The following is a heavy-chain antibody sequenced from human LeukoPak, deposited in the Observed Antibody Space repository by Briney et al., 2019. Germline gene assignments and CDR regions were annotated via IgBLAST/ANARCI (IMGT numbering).Heavy chain of an antibody. CDR1: GFTFSSYS. CDR3: ARDRGYFHYYYMDV. Sequence: GGSLRLSCAASGFTFSSYSMNWVRQAPGKGLEWVSVIYSGGNTYYADSVKGRFTISRDNSKNTLYLHMNSLRAEDTAVYYCARDRGYFHYYYMDVWGKGTTVTVSS. V-gene: IGHV3-66*01. D-gene: IGHD3-10*01. CDR2: IYSGGNT. J-gene: IGHJ6*03.